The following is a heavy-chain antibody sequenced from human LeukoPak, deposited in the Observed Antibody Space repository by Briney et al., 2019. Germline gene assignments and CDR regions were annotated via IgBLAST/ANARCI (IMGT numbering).Heavy chain of an antibody. CDR1: GGTFSSYA. J-gene: IGHJ4*02. CDR3: ARDLYSSSPF. V-gene: IGHV1-69*05. Sequence: ASVKVSCKASGGTFSSYAISWVRQAPGQGLEWMGGVIPIFGTANYAQKFQGRVTITTDESTSTAYMELSSLRSEDTAVYYCARDLYSSSPFWGQGTLVTVSS. CDR2: VIPIFGTA. D-gene: IGHD6-6*01.